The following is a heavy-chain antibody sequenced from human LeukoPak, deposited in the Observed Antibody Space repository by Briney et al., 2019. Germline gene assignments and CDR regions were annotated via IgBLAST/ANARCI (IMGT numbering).Heavy chain of an antibody. D-gene: IGHD3-16*02. CDR3: ARDLTRPYDYVWGSYRHDDAFDI. V-gene: IGHV3-7*01. CDR1: GFTFSSYW. Sequence: GGSLGLSCAASGFTFSSYWMSWVRQAPGKGLEWVATIKQDGSEKYYVDSVKGRFTISRDNAKNSLYLQMNSLRAEDTAVYYCARDLTRPYDYVWGSYRHDDAFDIWGQGTMVTVSS. CDR2: IKQDGSEK. J-gene: IGHJ3*02.